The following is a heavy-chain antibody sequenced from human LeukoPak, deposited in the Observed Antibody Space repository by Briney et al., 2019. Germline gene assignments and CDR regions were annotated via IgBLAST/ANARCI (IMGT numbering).Heavy chain of an antibody. J-gene: IGHJ5*02. V-gene: IGHV3-30-3*01. CDR2: ISYDGSNK. Sequence: GRSLRLSCAASGFTFSSYAMHWVRQAPGKGLEWVAVISYDGSNKYYADSVKGRFTISRDNSKNTLYLQMNSLRAEDTAVYYCARNKEYSTHNWFDPWGQGTLVTVSS. D-gene: IGHD6-6*01. CDR3: ARNKEYSTHNWFDP. CDR1: GFTFSSYA.